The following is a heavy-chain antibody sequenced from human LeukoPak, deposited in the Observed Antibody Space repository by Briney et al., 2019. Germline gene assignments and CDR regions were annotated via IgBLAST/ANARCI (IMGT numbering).Heavy chain of an antibody. V-gene: IGHV1-69*13. CDR2: VILIFGTA. CDR1: GCTFSIYA. Sequence: SVKVSCKSSGCTFSIYAISWVRQGPGQGLGWMWGVILIFGTANYAQKFQGRVTITADESTSTAYMELSSLRSEDTAVYYCARDNPSIAAAGFDYSGERTLGTVSS. CDR3: ARDNPSIAAAGFDY. J-gene: IGHJ4*02. D-gene: IGHD6-13*01.